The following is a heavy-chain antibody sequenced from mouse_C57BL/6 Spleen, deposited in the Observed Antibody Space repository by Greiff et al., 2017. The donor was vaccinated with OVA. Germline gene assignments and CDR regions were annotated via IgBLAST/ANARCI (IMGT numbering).Heavy chain of an antibody. CDR2: IYPGNSDT. J-gene: IGHJ2*01. V-gene: IGHV1-5*01. Sequence: VQLQQSGTVLARPGASVKMSCKTSGYTFTSYWMHWVKQRPGQGLEWIGAIYPGNSDTSYNPKFKGKANLTAVPSASTAYMELSSLTNEDSAVYYCTRKRDTVVADYWGQGTTLTVSS. CDR3: TRKRDTVVADY. CDR1: GYTFTSYW. D-gene: IGHD1-1*01.